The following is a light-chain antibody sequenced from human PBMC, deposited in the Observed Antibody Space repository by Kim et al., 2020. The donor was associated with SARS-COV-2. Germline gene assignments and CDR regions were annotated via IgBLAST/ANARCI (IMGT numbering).Light chain of an antibody. CDR2: KAS. J-gene: IGKJ3*01. Sequence: DIQMTQSPSTLSASVGDRVTITCRASESINSWLAWFQQKPGKAPKLLIYKASSLDSGVPARFSGSGSGTEFTLTISSLQPDDFATYYCQQYNTDVTFGPGTKVDIK. CDR1: ESINSW. CDR3: QQYNTDVT. V-gene: IGKV1-5*03.